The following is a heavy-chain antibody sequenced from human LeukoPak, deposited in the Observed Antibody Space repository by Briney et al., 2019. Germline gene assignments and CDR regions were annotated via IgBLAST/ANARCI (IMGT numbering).Heavy chain of an antibody. D-gene: IGHD2-8*02. V-gene: IGHV1-46*01. CDR1: GYTFTSYY. CDR3: ARDLVGYVDY. J-gene: IGHJ4*02. Sequence: ASVKVSCKASGYTFTSYYMHWVRQAPGQGLEWMGIINPSGGSTSYARKLQGRVTMTRDTSTSTVYMELSSLRSEDTAVYYCARDLVGYVDYWGQGTLVTVSS. CDR2: INPSGGST.